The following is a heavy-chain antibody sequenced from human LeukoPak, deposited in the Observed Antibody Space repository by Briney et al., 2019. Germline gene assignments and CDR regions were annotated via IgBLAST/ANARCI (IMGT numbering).Heavy chain of an antibody. CDR2: ISYDGSTK. J-gene: IGHJ4*02. V-gene: IGHV3-30*04. D-gene: IGHD4-17*01. Sequence: GGSLRLSCAASGFTFSTYAMRWVRQAPGKGLEWMTVISYDGSTKYYADSVRGRFTISRDNSKDTVYLQMRSLRPEDTAVYYCARDLDPPIDYGDYITDYWGQGTLVTVSS. CDR1: GFTFSTYA. CDR3: ARDLDPPIDYGDYITDY.